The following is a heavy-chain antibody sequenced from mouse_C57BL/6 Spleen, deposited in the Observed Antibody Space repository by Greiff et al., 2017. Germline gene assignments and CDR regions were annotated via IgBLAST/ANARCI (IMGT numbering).Heavy chain of an antibody. CDR3: ARSYYSNYFDY. V-gene: IGHV1-72*01. Sequence: QVQLQQPGAELVKPGASVKLSCKASGYTFTSYWMHWVKQRPGRGLEWIGRIDPNSGGTKCNEKFKSKATLTVDKPSSTAYMQLSSLTSEDSAVYYCARSYYSNYFDYWGQGTTLTVSS. CDR1: GYTFTSYW. D-gene: IGHD2-5*01. CDR2: IDPNSGGT. J-gene: IGHJ2*01.